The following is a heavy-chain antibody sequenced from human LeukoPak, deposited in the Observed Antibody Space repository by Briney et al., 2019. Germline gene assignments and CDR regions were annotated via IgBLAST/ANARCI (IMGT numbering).Heavy chain of an antibody. CDR2: IKQDGSEK. D-gene: IGHD3-3*01. CDR3: ARDPIGFWSGYPPSF. V-gene: IGHV3-7*01. J-gene: IGHJ4*02. CDR1: GFTLSSYW. Sequence: GGSLRLSCAASGFTLSSYWMSWVRQAPGKGLEWVANIKQDGSEKYYVDSVKGRFTISRDNAKNSLYLQMNSLRAEDTAVYYCARDPIGFWSGYPPSFWGQGTLVTVSS.